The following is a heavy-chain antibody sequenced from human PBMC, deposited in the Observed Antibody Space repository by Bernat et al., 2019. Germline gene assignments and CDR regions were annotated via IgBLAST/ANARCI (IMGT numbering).Heavy chain of an antibody. V-gene: IGHV1-3*01. CDR1: GGTFSSYA. CDR2: INAGNGNT. D-gene: IGHD2-2*01. J-gene: IGHJ6*02. CDR3: ARALRFCSSTSCYHYYYYGMDV. Sequence: QVQLVQSGAEVKKPGSSVKVSCKASGGTFSSYAISWVRQAPGQGLEWMGGINAGNGNTKYSQKFQGRVTITRDTSASTACMELSSLRSEDTAVYYCARALRFCSSTSCYHYYYYGMDVWGQGTTVTVSS.